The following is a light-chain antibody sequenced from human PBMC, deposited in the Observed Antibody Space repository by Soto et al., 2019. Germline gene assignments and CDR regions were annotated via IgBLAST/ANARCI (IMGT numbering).Light chain of an antibody. CDR3: AAWDDSLNAVV. CDR1: SSNIGSNI. J-gene: IGLJ2*01. Sequence: QSVLTQPPSASGIPGQRITISCSGSSSNIGSNIVNWYQQLPGTAPKLLIYSHNQRPSGVPERFSGSKSGTSASLAISGLQSEDEADYYCAAWDDSLNAVVFGGGTKLTVL. CDR2: SHN. V-gene: IGLV1-44*01.